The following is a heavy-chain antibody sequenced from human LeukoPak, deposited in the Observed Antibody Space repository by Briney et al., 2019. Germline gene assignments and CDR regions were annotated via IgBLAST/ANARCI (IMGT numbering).Heavy chain of an antibody. CDR3: ARSSGSGSYGPAY. V-gene: IGHV4-59*08. Sequence: SETLSLTCTVSGGSISDYYWSWIRQPPGKGLEWIGYIYYSGSTKYNPSLKSRVTISVDTSKNQFSLKLSSVTAADTAVYYCARSSGSGSYGPAYWGQGTLVTVSS. CDR2: IYYSGST. CDR1: GGSISDYY. J-gene: IGHJ4*02. D-gene: IGHD3-10*01.